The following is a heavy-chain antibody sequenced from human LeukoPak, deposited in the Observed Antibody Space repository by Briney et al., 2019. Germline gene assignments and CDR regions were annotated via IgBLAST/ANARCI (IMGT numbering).Heavy chain of an antibody. V-gene: IGHV4-34*01. Sequence: SETLSLTCAVYGGSFSGFHWIWIRQPPGKGLEWIGEINHSGSTNYNSSLKSRVTISVDTSKNQFSLKVSFVTAADTAVYYCASALSASGYYYWGQGTLVTVSS. CDR2: INHSGST. J-gene: IGHJ4*02. D-gene: IGHD3-22*01. CDR1: GGSFSGFH. CDR3: ASALSASGYYY.